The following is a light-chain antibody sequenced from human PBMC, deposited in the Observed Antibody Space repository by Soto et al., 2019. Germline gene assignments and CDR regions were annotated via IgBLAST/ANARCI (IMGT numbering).Light chain of an antibody. Sequence: QSALTQPASVSGSPGQSITISCTGSNSDIGGHNYVSWYQQHPGKVPKLMIFAVTNRPSGVATRFSGSKSGNTASLTISGLHAEDEADDYCSSYTTSGPWVFGGGTKVTVL. CDR2: AVT. CDR3: SSYTTSGPWV. J-gene: IGLJ3*02. CDR1: NSDIGGHNY. V-gene: IGLV2-14*01.